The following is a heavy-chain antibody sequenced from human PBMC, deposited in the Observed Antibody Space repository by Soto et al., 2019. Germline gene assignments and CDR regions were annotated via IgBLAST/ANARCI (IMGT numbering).Heavy chain of an antibody. J-gene: IGHJ4*02. CDR2: ISYDGSNK. V-gene: IGHV3-30-3*01. Sequence: QVQLVESGGGVVQPGRSLRLSCAASGFTFSSYAMHWARQAPGKGLEGVAVISYDGSNKYYADSVKGRFTISRDNSKNTLYLQMNSLRAEDTAVYYCARGLGFCSGYYRDFACWVQGTLITVSS. D-gene: IGHD3-3*01. CDR1: GFTFSSYA. CDR3: ARGLGFCSGYYRDFAC.